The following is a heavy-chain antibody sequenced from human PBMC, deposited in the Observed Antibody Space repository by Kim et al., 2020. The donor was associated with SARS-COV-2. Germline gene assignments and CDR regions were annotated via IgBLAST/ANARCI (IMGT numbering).Heavy chain of an antibody. V-gene: IGHV4-59*01. Sequence: SETLSLTCPVSSDSFSAYYWSWIRHLPGKGLEWIGSIFYGGDTNYNPSLKTRVPLSWNPPRNQLSLDLTSVTHADTAVYYCSRSAGRASWHHFDYWGQG. CDR2: IFYGGDT. D-gene: IGHD3-10*01. CDR3: SRSAGRASWHHFDY. J-gene: IGHJ4*02. CDR1: SDSFSAYY.